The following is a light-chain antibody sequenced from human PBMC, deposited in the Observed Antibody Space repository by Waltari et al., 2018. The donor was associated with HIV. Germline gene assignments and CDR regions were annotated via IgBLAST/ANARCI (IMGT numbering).Light chain of an antibody. CDR1: KVGDKY. Sequence: SYELTQPPSVSVSPGQTASITCSGDKVGDKYACWYQQKPGQSPVLVIYQDTKRPSGIPERFSGSNSGNTATLTISGTQAMDEADYYCQAWDVSTGVFGTGTKVTVL. CDR3: QAWDVSTGV. CDR2: QDT. J-gene: IGLJ1*01. V-gene: IGLV3-1*01.